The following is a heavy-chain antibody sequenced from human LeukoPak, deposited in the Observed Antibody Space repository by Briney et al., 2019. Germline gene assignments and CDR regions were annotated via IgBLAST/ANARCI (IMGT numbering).Heavy chain of an antibody. V-gene: IGHV1-18*01. CDR1: GYTFTSYG. J-gene: IGHJ4*02. Sequence: ASVKVSCKAPGYTFTSYGVSWVRQAPGQGLEWMGWISTYNGNTNYAQKLQGRVTMTTDTSTSTAYMELRSLRSDDTAVYYCARSGVGATSGNSDYWGQGTLVTVSS. D-gene: IGHD1-26*01. CDR2: ISTYNGNT. CDR3: ARSGVGATSGNSDY.